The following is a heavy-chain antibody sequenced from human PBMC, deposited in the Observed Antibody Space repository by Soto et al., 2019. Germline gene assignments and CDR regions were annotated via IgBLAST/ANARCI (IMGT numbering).Heavy chain of an antibody. J-gene: IGHJ4*02. V-gene: IGHV5-51*01. CDR2: IYPGDSDT. CDR1: GYTFTSYW. Sequence: PGESLKISCKGSGYTFTSYWIGWVRQMPGEGLEWLGVIYPGDSDTRYSPSFQGQVTISADKSINTAYLQWGSLKASDSAIYYCARSAGNAGRFSDDWGQGTPGTVSS. D-gene: IGHD2-15*01. CDR3: ARSAGNAGRFSDD.